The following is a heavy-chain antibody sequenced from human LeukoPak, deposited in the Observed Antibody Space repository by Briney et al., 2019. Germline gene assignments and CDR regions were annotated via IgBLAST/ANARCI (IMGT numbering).Heavy chain of an antibody. Sequence: PGGSLRLSCAASGFTFSNYAMTWVRQAPGKGLEWVSAISGSGGSTYYADSVKGRFTISRDDPHNTLYLQMNSLRAEDTAVYFCARGGVDYYGSGTYYLMYYFDYWGQGALVTVSS. CDR2: ISGSGGST. CDR1: GFTFSNYA. V-gene: IGHV3-23*01. D-gene: IGHD3-10*01. J-gene: IGHJ4*02. CDR3: ARGGVDYYGSGTYYLMYYFDY.